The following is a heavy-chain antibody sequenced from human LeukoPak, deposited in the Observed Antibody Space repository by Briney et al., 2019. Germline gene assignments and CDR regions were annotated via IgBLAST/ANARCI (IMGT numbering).Heavy chain of an antibody. CDR3: ARNQDYGVYNSVGAFDI. CDR2: IWYDGSNK. J-gene: IGHJ3*02. V-gene: IGHV3-33*01. D-gene: IGHD4-17*01. Sequence: GGSLRLSCAASGFMFRNYGMHWVRQAPGKGLEWVAVIWYDGSNKYYADSVKGRFTISRDNSKNTLYLQMNSLRAEDTAVYYCARNQDYGVYNSVGAFDIWGQGTMVTVSS. CDR1: GFMFRNYG.